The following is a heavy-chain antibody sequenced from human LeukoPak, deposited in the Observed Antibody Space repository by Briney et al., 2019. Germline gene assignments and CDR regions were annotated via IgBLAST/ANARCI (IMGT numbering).Heavy chain of an antibody. Sequence: GGSLRLSCAASGFTFSSYAMGWVRQAPGKGLEWVSAISGSGGSTYYADSLKGRFTISRDNSKNTLYLQMHSLRAEDTAVYYCAKEGIVVVPAAMHGGDYWGQGTLVTVSS. CDR2: ISGSGGST. J-gene: IGHJ4*02. CDR3: AKEGIVVVPAAMHGGDY. CDR1: GFTFSSYA. V-gene: IGHV3-23*01. D-gene: IGHD2-2*01.